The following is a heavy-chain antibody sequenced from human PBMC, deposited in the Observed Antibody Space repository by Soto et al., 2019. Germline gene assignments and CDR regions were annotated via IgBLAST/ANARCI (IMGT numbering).Heavy chain of an antibody. CDR2: FSLSGTT. CDR1: GASITGSSY. Sequence: SETLSLTCTVSGASITGSSYCSRIRQPAGKGLEWIGRFSLSGTTSYNPSLRSRVTMSADVSKNQFSLRLTSVTAEDTAVYYCVTDRSGYGYSFDYWGQGTLVTVSS. D-gene: IGHD5-12*01. CDR3: VTDRSGYGYSFDY. V-gene: IGHV4-4*07. J-gene: IGHJ4*02.